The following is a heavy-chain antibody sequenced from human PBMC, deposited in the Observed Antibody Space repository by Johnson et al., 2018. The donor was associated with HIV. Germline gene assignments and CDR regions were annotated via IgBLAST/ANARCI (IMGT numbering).Heavy chain of an antibody. CDR2: IRYDGSSK. CDR3: AKGCRFTIFGVVPYTFDI. J-gene: IGHJ3*02. V-gene: IGHV3-30*02. D-gene: IGHD3-3*01. Sequence: VQLVESGGGLVQPGGSLRLSCVASGFTFSSYAMHWVRQAPGKGLEWVAFIRYDGSSKYYADSVKGRFTISRDNSKNTLYLQMNSLRAEDTAVYYCAKGCRFTIFGVVPYTFDIWGQGTMVTVSS. CDR1: GFTFSSYA.